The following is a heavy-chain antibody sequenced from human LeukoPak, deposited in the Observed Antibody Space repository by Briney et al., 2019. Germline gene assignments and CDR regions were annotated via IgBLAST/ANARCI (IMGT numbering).Heavy chain of an antibody. J-gene: IGHJ4*02. CDR3: ARGGSYGITDY. CDR2: IYYSGST. Sequence: TTSETLSLTCTVSGGSISSHYWSWIRQPPGKGLEWIGYIYYSGSTNYNPSLKSRVTISVDTSKNQFSLKLSSVTAADTAVYYCARGGSYGITDYWGQGTLVTVSS. CDR1: GGSISSHY. V-gene: IGHV4-59*11. D-gene: IGHD1-26*01.